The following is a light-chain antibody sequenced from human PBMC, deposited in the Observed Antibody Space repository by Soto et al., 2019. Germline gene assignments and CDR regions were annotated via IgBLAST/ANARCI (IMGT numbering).Light chain of an antibody. CDR3: EQYYSYWT. Sequence: DIQMTQSPSTLSASVGARTTMTCRARPNIRNRLAWYQQKPGKAPKVLIFDATTLENGVPARFSGSRSGPEFSLTISSLQPDDFATYYCEQYYSYWTFGQGTKVDI. CDR2: DAT. V-gene: IGKV1-5*01. CDR1: PNIRNR. J-gene: IGKJ1*01.